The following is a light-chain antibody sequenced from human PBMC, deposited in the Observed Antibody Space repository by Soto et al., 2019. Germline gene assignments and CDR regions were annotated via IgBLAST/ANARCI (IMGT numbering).Light chain of an antibody. Sequence: DIQMTQSPSSMCGSXGDRVTIYCRASQSISTCLHRYQQKPGKAPKFXXYATSNLQGVGPSRFSGSGSVTDFARTISSLQPEDFATYYGQQLYSYPLTFGQGTRLEIK. J-gene: IGKJ5*01. CDR1: QSISTC. V-gene: IGKV1-39*01. CDR3: QQLYSYPLT. CDR2: ATS.